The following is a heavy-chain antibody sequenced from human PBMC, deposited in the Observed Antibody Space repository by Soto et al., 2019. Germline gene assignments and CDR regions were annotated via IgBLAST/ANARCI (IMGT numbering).Heavy chain of an antibody. CDR2: IYHSGST. CDR3: ASRFEYYDILTGYKSTFVY. Sequence: SETLSLTCAVSGYSISSGYYWGWIRQPPGKGLEWIGSIYHSGSTYYNPPLKSRVTISVDTSKNQFSLKLSSVTAADTAVYYCASRFEYYDILTGYKSTFVYWGQGTLVTVSS. CDR1: GYSISSGYY. J-gene: IGHJ4*02. V-gene: IGHV4-38-2*01. D-gene: IGHD3-9*01.